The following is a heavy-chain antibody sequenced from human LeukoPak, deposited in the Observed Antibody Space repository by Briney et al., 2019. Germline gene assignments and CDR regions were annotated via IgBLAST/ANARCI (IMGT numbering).Heavy chain of an antibody. CDR3: ARVSAVAGNDY. CDR1: GFTFDDYG. J-gene: IGHJ4*02. D-gene: IGHD6-19*01. V-gene: IGHV3-20*04. CDR2: INWKGGST. Sequence: GXXLRLSCAASGFTFDDYGMSWVGDAPGKGGEWVSGINWKGGSTVYGDYVKGRFNISRDNGKNSLYLQMNSLRAEDTALYYCARVSAVAGNDYWGQGTLVTASS.